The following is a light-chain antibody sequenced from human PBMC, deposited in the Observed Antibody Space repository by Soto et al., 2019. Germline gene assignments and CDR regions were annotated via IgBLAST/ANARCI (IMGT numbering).Light chain of an antibody. CDR2: EVS. Sequence: QSALTQPASVSGSPGQSITISCTGTSSDVGGYNYVSWYQQHPGKAPKLMIYEVSNRPSGVSNRFSGSKSGNTASLTISGVQAEDEADYYCSSYAGSSNVFGTGTKVTVL. J-gene: IGLJ1*01. V-gene: IGLV2-14*01. CDR1: SSDVGGYNY. CDR3: SSYAGSSNV.